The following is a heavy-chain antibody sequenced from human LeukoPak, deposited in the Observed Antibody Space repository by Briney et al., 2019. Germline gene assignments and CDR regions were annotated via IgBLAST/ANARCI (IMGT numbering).Heavy chain of an antibody. Sequence: ASVKVPCKASGYTFTSYGISWVRQAPGQGLEWMGWISAYNGNTNYAQKLQGRVTMTTDTSTSTAYMELRSLRSDDTAVYYCASSENWYSSGWYPNDYWGQGTLVTVSS. J-gene: IGHJ4*02. V-gene: IGHV1-18*01. CDR2: ISAYNGNT. CDR3: ASSENWYSSGWYPNDY. D-gene: IGHD6-19*01. CDR1: GYTFTSYG.